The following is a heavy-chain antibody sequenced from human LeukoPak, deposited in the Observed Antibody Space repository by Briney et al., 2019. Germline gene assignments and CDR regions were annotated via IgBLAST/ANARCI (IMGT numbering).Heavy chain of an antibody. Sequence: GGSLRLSCAASGFTFDDYAMRWVRQAPGKGLEWVSGISWNSGSIGYADSVKGRFTISRDNAKNSLYLQMNSLRAEDTALYYCAKHIRIHDYGDDPFDYWGHGTLVTVSS. J-gene: IGHJ4*01. CDR2: ISWNSGSI. D-gene: IGHD4-17*01. CDR1: GFTFDDYA. V-gene: IGHV3-9*01. CDR3: AKHIRIHDYGDDPFDY.